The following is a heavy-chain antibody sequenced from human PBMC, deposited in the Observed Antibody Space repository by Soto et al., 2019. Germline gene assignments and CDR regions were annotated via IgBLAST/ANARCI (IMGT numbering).Heavy chain of an antibody. CDR2: IYNSGNA. CDR1: GGSISSYY. D-gene: IGHD4-17*01. J-gene: IGHJ4*02. V-gene: IGHV4-59*08. Sequence: QVQLQESGPGLVKPSETLSLTCTVSGGSISSYYWSWIRQSSGKGLEWIGYIYNSGNANYNPSLKRRFTLSVDTSKGQFCLKLSSVTDADTGGYYCASQDYGDYFPDNWGQGILVTVTS. CDR3: ASQDYGDYFPDN.